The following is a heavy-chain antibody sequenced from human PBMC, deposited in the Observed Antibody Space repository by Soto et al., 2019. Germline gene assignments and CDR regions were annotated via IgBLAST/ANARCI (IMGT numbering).Heavy chain of an antibody. CDR3: ARREGTYGGLDY. CDR1: GFTFNNYA. V-gene: IGHV3-30-3*01. Sequence: QVQLVESGGGVVQPGRSLRLSCAASGFTFNNYAMHWVRQAPGKGLEWGALISYDGGNKYYADSVKGRFTISRDNSKNTLYLQMNSLRADDTAVYYCARREGTYGGLDYWGQGTLVTVSS. J-gene: IGHJ4*02. D-gene: IGHD2-15*01. CDR2: ISYDGGNK.